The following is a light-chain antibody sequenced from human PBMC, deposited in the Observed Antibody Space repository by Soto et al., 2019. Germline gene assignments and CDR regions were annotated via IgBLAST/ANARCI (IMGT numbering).Light chain of an antibody. CDR2: DVS. Sequence: QSALTQPRSVSGSPGQSVAISCTGTSSDVGDYSFVSWYQQHPGKAPKLMIYDVSKRPSGVPDRFSGSKSGNTASLIISGVQTDDEADYYCCSYAANFLVLGGGTKVTVL. CDR3: CSYAANFLV. V-gene: IGLV2-11*01. J-gene: IGLJ2*01. CDR1: SSDVGDYSF.